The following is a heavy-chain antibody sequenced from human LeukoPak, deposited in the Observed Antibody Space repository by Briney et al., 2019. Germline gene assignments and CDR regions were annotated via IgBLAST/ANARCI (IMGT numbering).Heavy chain of an antibody. CDR2: ISAYNGNT. CDR3: ARDRSSGWYREFDY. V-gene: IGHV1-18*04. D-gene: IGHD6-19*01. Sequence: GASVKVSFKASGYTFTIYGISGVRQAPGQGREGMGWISAYNGNTNYAQKLQGRVTMTTDTSTSTAYMELRSLRSDDAAVYYCARDRSSGWYREFDYWGQGTLVTVSS. CDR1: GYTFTIYG. J-gene: IGHJ4*02.